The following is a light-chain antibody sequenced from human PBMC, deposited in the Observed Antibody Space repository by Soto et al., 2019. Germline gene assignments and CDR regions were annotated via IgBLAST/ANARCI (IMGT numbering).Light chain of an antibody. CDR3: QVWDSSSDHVG. V-gene: IGLV3-21*04. CDR1: NIGSKS. J-gene: IGLJ2*01. CDR2: YDS. Sequence: SYELTQPPSVSVAPGKTARITCGGNNIGSKSVHWYQQKPGQSPVLVIYYDSDRPSGIPERFSGSNSGNTATRTISRVEAGYDAYYYCQVWDSSSDHVGFGGGTKLTVL.